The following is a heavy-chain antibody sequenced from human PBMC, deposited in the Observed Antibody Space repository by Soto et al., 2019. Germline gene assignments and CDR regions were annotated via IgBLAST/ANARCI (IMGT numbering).Heavy chain of an antibody. CDR3: AKFYCISIMCQVPAANSTGGFEI. D-gene: IGHD2-2*01. CDR1: GFTFSSYA. Sequence: EPQLLESGGGLGHPGGSLRLSCAASGFTFSSYAMSWVRQAPGKGLEWVADISGSGDSTYYADSVRGRSTISRDNSKKTVDLQKNSLRAEDTAVYYCAKFYCISIMCQVPAANSTGGFEIWGQGTLVTVS. J-gene: IGHJ3*02. V-gene: IGHV3-23*01. CDR2: ISGSGDST.